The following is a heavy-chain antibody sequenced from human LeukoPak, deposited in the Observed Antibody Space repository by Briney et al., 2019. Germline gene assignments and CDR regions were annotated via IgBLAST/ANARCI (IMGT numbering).Heavy chain of an antibody. CDR3: ARGGSPAAISFAFDI. V-gene: IGHV4-38-2*02. CDR2: IYHSEST. D-gene: IGHD2-2*02. Sequence: PSETLSLTCTVSGYSISSGYYWGWIRQPPGKGLEWIGSIYHSESTYYNPSLKSRVTISVDTSKNQFSLKLSSVTAADTAVYYCARGGSPAAISFAFDIWGQGTMVTVSS. J-gene: IGHJ3*02. CDR1: GYSISSGYY.